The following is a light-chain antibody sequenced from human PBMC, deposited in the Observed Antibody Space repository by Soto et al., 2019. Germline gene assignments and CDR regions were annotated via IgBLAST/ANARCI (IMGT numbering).Light chain of an antibody. CDR2: EGS. Sequence: QSVLTQPASVSGSPVQSITIFCTGTSSDVGSYNLVSWYQQHPGKAPKLMIYEGSKRPSGVSNRFSGSKSGNTASLTISGLQAEDEADYYCCSYAGSLYVFGTGTKVTVL. J-gene: IGLJ1*01. V-gene: IGLV2-23*01. CDR3: CSYAGSLYV. CDR1: SSDVGSYNL.